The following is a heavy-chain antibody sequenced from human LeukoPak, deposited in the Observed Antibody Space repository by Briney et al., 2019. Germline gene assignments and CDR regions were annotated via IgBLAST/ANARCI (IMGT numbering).Heavy chain of an antibody. V-gene: IGHV4-39*07. J-gene: IGHJ3*02. CDR1: GGSISSSSYY. Sequence: SETLSLTCTVSGGSISSSSYYWGWIRQPPGKGLEWIGSIYYSGSTYYNPSLKSRVTISVDTSKNQFSLKLSSVTAADTAVYYCARAGYSSSWYDAFDIWGQGTMVTVSS. D-gene: IGHD6-13*01. CDR3: ARAGYSSSWYDAFDI. CDR2: IYYSGST.